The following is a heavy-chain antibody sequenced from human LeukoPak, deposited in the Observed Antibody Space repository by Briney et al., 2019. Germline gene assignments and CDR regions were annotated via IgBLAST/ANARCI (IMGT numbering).Heavy chain of an antibody. CDR2: IFYSGST. CDR3: ARESLSGSYSEPWFDP. J-gene: IGHJ5*02. V-gene: IGHV4-38-2*02. D-gene: IGHD1-26*01. CDR1: GYSISSGYY. Sequence: SETLSLTCTVSGYSISSGYYWGWIRQPPGKGLEWIGNIFYSGSTYYSPSLKSRVTISLDTSKNQFSLKLSSVTAADTAVYYCARESLSGSYSEPWFDPWGQGTLVTVSS.